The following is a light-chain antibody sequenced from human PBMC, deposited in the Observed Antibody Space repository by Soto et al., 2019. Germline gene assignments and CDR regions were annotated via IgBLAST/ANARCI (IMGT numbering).Light chain of an antibody. Sequence: DIQMTQSPSSLSASVGDRVTITCRASQSISSYLNWYQQKPGKAPKVLIYDASKLETGVPSRFSGSGSGTDFTLTISSLQPEDIATYHCQQFGKLPFTFGQGTKLEIK. CDR1: QSISSY. J-gene: IGKJ2*01. CDR3: QQFGKLPFT. V-gene: IGKV1-33*01. CDR2: DAS.